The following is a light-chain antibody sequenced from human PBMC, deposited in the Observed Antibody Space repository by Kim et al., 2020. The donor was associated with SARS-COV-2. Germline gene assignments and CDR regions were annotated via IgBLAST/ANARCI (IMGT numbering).Light chain of an antibody. V-gene: IGLV4-69*01. CDR2: FNSDGSH. CDR1: SGHSSYA. J-gene: IGLJ2*01. Sequence: QLVLTQSPSAYASLGASVKLTCTLSSGHSSYAIAWHQQQPEKGPRYLMKFNSDGSHSKGDGIPDRFSGSSSGAERYLTISSLQSEDEADYYCQTWGTGMGVFGGGTQLTVL. CDR3: QTWGTGMGV.